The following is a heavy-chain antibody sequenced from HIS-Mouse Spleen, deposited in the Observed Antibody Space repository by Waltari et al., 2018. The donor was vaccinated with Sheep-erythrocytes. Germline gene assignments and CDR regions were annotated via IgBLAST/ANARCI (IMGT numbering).Heavy chain of an antibody. J-gene: IGHJ4*02. D-gene: IGHD1-26*01. CDR2: ILPIIGIA. CDR1: GGTFSSYA. Sequence: QVQLVQSGAEVKKPGSSVKVSCKASGGTFSSYAISWVRQAPGQGLEWMGRILPIIGIANYAMKFQGRVTIPADKSTSTAYMELSSLRSEDTAVYYCAQTGATTPHFDYWGQGTLVTVSS. CDR3: AQTGATTPHFDY. V-gene: IGHV1-69*04.